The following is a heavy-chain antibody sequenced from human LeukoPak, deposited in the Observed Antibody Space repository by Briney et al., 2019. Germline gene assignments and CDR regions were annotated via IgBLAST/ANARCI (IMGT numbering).Heavy chain of an antibody. CDR3: ARVGWELLNLHFDP. Sequence: GGFLRLSCVASGFTFSDKWMSWVRQAPGKGPEWVASIKKDGSQKYYVDSVKGRFTISRDNAQNSLYLEMSSLSVEDTAIYSCARVGWELLNLHFDPWGQGTLVTVSS. CDR1: GFTFSDKW. V-gene: IGHV3-7*03. CDR2: IKKDGSQK. D-gene: IGHD1-26*01. J-gene: IGHJ5*02.